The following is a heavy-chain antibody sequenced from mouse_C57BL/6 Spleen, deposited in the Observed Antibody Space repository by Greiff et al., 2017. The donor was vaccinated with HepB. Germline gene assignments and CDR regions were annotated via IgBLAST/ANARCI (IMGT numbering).Heavy chain of an antibody. CDR2: ISSGSSTI. Sequence: EVQRVESGGGLVKPGGSLKLSCAASGFTFSDYGMHWVRQAPEKGLEWVAYISSGSSTIYYAATVKGRFTISRDNAKNTLFLQMTSLRSEDTAMYYCARPFDSSGYYYFDYWGQGTTLTVSS. CDR3: ARPFDSSGYYYFDY. D-gene: IGHD3-2*02. CDR1: GFTFSDYG. J-gene: IGHJ2*01. V-gene: IGHV5-17*01.